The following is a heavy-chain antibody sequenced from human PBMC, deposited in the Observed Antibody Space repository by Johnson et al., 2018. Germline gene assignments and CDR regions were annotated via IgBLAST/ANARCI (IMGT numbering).Heavy chain of an antibody. V-gene: IGHV5-51*01. CDR3: ARPMGSCSGGSCYLDY. J-gene: IGHJ4*02. CDR2: IYAGDSDT. D-gene: IGHD2-15*01. CDR1: GYSFSDYW. Sequence: EVQLLESGAEVKKPGESLWISCQGSGYSFSDYWIGWLRQMPGKGLEWMGIIYAGDSDTIYNPSFEGQVTISVDKFVSTAYLQWNSLQASDSAMYYCARPMGSCSGGSCYLDYWGQGTLVTVAS.